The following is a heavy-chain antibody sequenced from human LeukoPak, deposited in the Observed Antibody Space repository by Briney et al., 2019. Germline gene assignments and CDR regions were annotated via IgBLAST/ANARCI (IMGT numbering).Heavy chain of an antibody. CDR2: MSKDGRGI. Sequence: GGSLRLSCAASGFTFRNYWMHWVRQVPGKGLVWVARMSKDGRGIKYADSVKGRFTISRDNAKNTLFLQMNSLRVDDTAVYYCGKESARTGEYWIDSWGQGTLVTVSS. V-gene: IGHV3-74*03. D-gene: IGHD1-26*01. CDR3: GKESARTGEYWIDS. CDR1: GFTFRNYW. J-gene: IGHJ5*01.